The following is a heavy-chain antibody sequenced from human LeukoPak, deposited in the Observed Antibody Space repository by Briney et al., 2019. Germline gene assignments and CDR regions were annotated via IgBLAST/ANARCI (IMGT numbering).Heavy chain of an antibody. CDR1: GFTFTSYA. Sequence: GGSLRLSCAASGFTFTSYAMHWVRQAPGQRLEWMGWINAGNGNTKYSQKFQGRVTITRDTSASTAYMELSSLRSEDTAVYYCASGSIAAAGRNAFDIWGQGTMVTVSS. CDR3: ASGSIAAAGRNAFDI. J-gene: IGHJ3*02. D-gene: IGHD6-13*01. CDR2: INAGNGNT. V-gene: IGHV1-3*01.